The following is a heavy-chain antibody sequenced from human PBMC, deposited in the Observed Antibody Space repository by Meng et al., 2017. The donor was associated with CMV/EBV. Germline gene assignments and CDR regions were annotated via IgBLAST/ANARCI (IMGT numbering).Heavy chain of an antibody. J-gene: IGHJ6*02. CDR2: IFSNDEK. V-gene: IGHV2-26*01. CDR3: ARIYSNYYYGMDV. CDR1: GFSLSNARMG. D-gene: IGHD4-11*01. Sequence: SGPTLVKPRETLTLTCTVSGFSLSNARMGVSWIRQPPGKALEWLAHIFSNDEKSYSTSLKSRLTISKDTSKSQVVLTMTNMDPVDTATYYCARIYSNYYYGMDVWGQGTTVTVSS.